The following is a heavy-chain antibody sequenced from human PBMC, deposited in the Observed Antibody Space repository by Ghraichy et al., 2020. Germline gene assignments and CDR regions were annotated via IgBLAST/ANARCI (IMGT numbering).Heavy chain of an antibody. D-gene: IGHD3-9*01. CDR2: INHSGST. V-gene: IGHV4-34*01. J-gene: IGHJ4*02. Sequence: GSLRLTCAVYGGSFSGYYWSWIRQPPGKGLEWIGEINHSGSTNYNPSLKSRVTISVDTSKNQFSLKLSSVTAADTAVYYCARAHNYDILTGLHYWGQGTLVTVSS. CDR3: ARAHNYDILTGLHY. CDR1: GGSFSGYY.